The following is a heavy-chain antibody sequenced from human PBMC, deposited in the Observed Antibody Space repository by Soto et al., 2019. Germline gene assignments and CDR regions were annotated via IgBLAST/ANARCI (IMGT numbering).Heavy chain of an antibody. CDR2: IWYDGSNK. D-gene: IGHD3-16*01. CDR3: ARDLITFGGAFDI. CDR1: GFTFSSYG. J-gene: IGHJ3*02. Sequence: QVQLVESGGGVVQPGRSLRLSCAASGFTFSSYGMHWVRQAPGKGLEWVAVIWYDGSNKYYADSVKGRFTISRDNSKTTLYLQMNSLRAEDTAVYYCARDLITFGGAFDIWGQGTMVTVSS. V-gene: IGHV3-33*01.